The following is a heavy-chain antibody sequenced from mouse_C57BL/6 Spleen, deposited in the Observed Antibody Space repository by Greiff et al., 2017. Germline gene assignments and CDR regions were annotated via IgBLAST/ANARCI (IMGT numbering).Heavy chain of an antibody. V-gene: IGHV5-16*01. Sequence: EVQGVESEAGLVQPGSSMKFSCTASGFTFSVYYMAWVRQVPEKGLEWVANINHDGCSTYYLDSLKSRFIISRDTAKNILYLQMSSLKSEDTATYDCARERYGNYFDYWGQGTTLTVSS. CDR3: ARERYGNYFDY. CDR2: INHDGCST. J-gene: IGHJ2*01. CDR1: GFTFSVYY. D-gene: IGHD2-10*02.